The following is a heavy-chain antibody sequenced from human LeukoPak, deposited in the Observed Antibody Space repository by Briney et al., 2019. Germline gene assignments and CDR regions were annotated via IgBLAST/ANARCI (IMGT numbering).Heavy chain of an antibody. CDR2: INPSGGST. V-gene: IGHV1-46*01. J-gene: IGHJ4*02. D-gene: IGHD3-22*01. Sequence: ASVKVSCKASGYTFTSFYMQWVRQAPGQGLEWMGIINPSGGSTNYAQKFQGRVSMTRDTSTSTVYMELSSLRSEDTAMYGCARGYYDSSGYDPGLGYWGQGTLVTVSS. CDR1: GYTFTSFY. CDR3: ARGYYDSSGYDPGLGY.